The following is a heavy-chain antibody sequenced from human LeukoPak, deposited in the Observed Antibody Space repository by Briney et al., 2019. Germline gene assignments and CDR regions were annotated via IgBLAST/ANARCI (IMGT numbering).Heavy chain of an antibody. V-gene: IGHV3-21*01. CDR2: ISSSSSYI. D-gene: IGHD3-3*01. J-gene: IGHJ4*02. Sequence: GGSLRLSCAAPGFTFSSYSMNWVRQAPGKGLEWVSSISSSSSYIYYADSVKGRFTISRDNAKNSLYLQMNSLRAEDTAVYYCARDLSLEYYDFWSGTQYGNFDYWGQGTLVTVSS. CDR1: GFTFSSYS. CDR3: ARDLSLEYYDFWSGTQYGNFDY.